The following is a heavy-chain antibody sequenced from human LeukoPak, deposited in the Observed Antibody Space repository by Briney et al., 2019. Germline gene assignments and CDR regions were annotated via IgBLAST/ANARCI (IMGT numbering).Heavy chain of an antibody. CDR3: ARAATYYYDSSGYSSDY. J-gene: IGHJ4*02. CDR2: ISAYNGNT. D-gene: IGHD3-22*01. Sequence: ASVKVSCKASGYTFTSSGISWVRQAPGQGLEWMGWISAYNGNTNYAQKLQGRVTMNTDTSTSTAYMELRSLRSDDTAVYYCARAATYYYDSSGYSSDYWGQGTLVTVSS. CDR1: GYTFTSSG. V-gene: IGHV1-18*01.